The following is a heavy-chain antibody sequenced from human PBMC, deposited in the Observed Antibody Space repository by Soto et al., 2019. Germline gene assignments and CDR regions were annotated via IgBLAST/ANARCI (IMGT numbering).Heavy chain of an antibody. J-gene: IGHJ6*02. Sequence: PSETLSLSCAVCGWSFCGYYWSWIRQPPGKGLEWIGEINHSGSTNYNPSLKSRVTISVDTSKNQFSLKLSSVTAADTAVYYCASSPPKRQRTDCTNGVCYTEGRYYYYYYGMDVWGQGTTVTVSS. CDR2: INHSGST. CDR1: GWSFCGYY. V-gene: IGHV4-34*01. D-gene: IGHD2-8*01. CDR3: ASSPPKRQRTDCTNGVCYTEGRYYYYYYGMDV.